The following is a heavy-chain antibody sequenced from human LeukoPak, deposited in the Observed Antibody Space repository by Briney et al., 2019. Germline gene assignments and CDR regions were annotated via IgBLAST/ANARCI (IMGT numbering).Heavy chain of an antibody. D-gene: IGHD1/OR15-1a*01. CDR1: GFTFSSYW. Sequence: GGSLRLSCAASGFTFSSYWMSWVRQAPGKGLEWVANIKQDGSEKYYVDSVKGRFTISRDNAKNSLSLQMNRLRAEDTAVYYCAKGETIEDPLGYWGQGTLVTVSS. CDR2: IKQDGSEK. J-gene: IGHJ4*02. V-gene: IGHV3-7*01. CDR3: AKGETIEDPLGY.